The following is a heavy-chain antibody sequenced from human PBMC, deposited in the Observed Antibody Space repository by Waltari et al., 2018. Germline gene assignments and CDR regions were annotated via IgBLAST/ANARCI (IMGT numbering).Heavy chain of an antibody. V-gene: IGHV3-9*01. CDR3: AKARTYGGLIGPVTGDFDL. Sequence: QLVEFGGGLVQPGRSLRLSCEASGFMFEDYAMHWVRQSAGKGLEWVSGVSWSSESIAYVGSLQGRFTISRDNAKKSLYLQMNSLRIEDTAFYYCAKARTYGGLIGPVTGDFDLWGRGTLVTVSS. D-gene: IGHD3-16*02. CDR2: VSWSSESI. CDR1: GFMFEDYA. J-gene: IGHJ2*01.